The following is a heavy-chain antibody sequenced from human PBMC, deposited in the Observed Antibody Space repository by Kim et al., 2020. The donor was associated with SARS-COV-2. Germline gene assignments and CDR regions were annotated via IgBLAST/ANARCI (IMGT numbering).Heavy chain of an antibody. CDR1: RFIFNKYG. CDR3: VRDGYNDYYFGMDV. Sequence: GGSLRLSCAASRFIFNKYGMHWVRQAPGKGLEWVAVIWNDGGKKYYADSVKGRCTISRDNSRNTLSLELKSLRAEDTAVYYCVRDGYNDYYFGMDVWGQG. J-gene: IGHJ6*02. V-gene: IGHV3-33*01. CDR2: IWNDGGKK. D-gene: IGHD1-1*01.